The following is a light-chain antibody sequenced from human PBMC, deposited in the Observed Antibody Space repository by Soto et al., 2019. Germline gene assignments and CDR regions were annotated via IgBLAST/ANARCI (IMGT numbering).Light chain of an antibody. J-gene: IGKJ5*01. CDR3: QQRSNWPIT. CDR1: QSVSSY. V-gene: IGKV3-11*01. Sequence: EILLTQSPATLSLSPEKRATLSCRASQSVSSYLAWYQQKPGQAPRLLIYDASNRATGIPARFSGSGSGTDFTLTISSLEPEDFAVYSCQQRSNWPITFGQGTRLEIK. CDR2: DAS.